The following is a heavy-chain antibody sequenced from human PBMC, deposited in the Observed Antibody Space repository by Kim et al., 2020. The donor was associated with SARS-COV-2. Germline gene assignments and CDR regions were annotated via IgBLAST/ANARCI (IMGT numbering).Heavy chain of an antibody. CDR3: ARHQTPYSSGWYGSDY. CDR1: GGSISSSSYY. D-gene: IGHD6-19*01. Sequence: SETLSLTCTVSGGSISSSSYYWGWIRQPPGKGLEWIGSIYYSGSTYYNPSLKSRVTISVDTSKNQFSLKLSSVTAADTAVYYCARHQTPYSSGWYGSDY. V-gene: IGHV4-39*01. CDR2: IYYSGST. J-gene: IGHJ4*01.